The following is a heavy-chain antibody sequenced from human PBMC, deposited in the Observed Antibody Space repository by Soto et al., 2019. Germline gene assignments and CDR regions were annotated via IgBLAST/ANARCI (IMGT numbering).Heavy chain of an antibody. J-gene: IGHJ4*02. CDR2: ISAYNGNT. D-gene: IGHD3-3*01. Sequence: APVKVSCKASGYTFTSYGIIWVRQAPGQGLEWMGWISAYNGNTNYAQKLQGRVTMTTDTSTSTAYMELRSLRSDDTAVYYCARALGKYYDFWSGYSNQFDYWGQGTLVTVSS. CDR1: GYTFTSYG. CDR3: ARALGKYYDFWSGYSNQFDY. V-gene: IGHV1-18*01.